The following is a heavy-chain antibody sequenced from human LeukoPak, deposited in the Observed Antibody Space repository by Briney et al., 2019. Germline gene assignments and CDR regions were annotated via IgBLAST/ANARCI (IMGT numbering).Heavy chain of an antibody. CDR2: IKPDGSGT. CDR1: GFTFSTYW. J-gene: IGHJ4*02. D-gene: IGHD2-15*01. V-gene: IGHV3-74*01. CDR3: ARACSGGSCHAGDY. Sequence: PGGSLRLSCAASGFTFSTYWMHWVRQAPGKGLAWVSRIKPDGSGTNYADSVKGRFTISRDNAKNTLYLQMNSLRAEDTAVYYCARACSGGSCHAGDYWGQGTLVTVSS.